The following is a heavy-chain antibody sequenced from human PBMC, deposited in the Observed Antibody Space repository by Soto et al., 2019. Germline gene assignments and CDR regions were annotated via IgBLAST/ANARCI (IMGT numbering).Heavy chain of an antibody. J-gene: IGHJ4*02. D-gene: IGHD5-18*01. Sequence: GGSLRLSCAASGFTFSSYAMSWVRQAPGKGLEWVSAISGSGGSTYYAGSVKGRFTISRGNSKNTLYLQMYSLRAEDTALYYCAKDIVTRIHPSDDYWGQGTLVTVSS. CDR1: GFTFSSYA. CDR3: AKDIVTRIHPSDDY. CDR2: ISGSGGST. V-gene: IGHV3-23*01.